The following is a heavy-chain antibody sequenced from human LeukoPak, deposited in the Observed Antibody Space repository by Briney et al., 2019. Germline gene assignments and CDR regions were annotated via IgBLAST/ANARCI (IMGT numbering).Heavy chain of an antibody. V-gene: IGHV1-3*01. D-gene: IGHD6-19*01. J-gene: IGHJ4*02. CDR1: GYTFTSYA. CDR2: INAGNGNT. CDR3: ARGRIAVAGTHY. Sequence: ASVKVSCKASGYTFTSYAMHWVRQAPGQRLEWMGWINAGNGNTKYSQKFQGRVTITRDTSASTAYMELSSLRSEDTAVYYCARGRIAVAGTHYWGQGTLVTVSS.